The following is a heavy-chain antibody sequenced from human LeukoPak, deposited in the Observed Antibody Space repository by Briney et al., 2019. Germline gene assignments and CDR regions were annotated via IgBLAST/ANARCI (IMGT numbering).Heavy chain of an antibody. J-gene: IGHJ4*02. V-gene: IGHV4-34*01. Sequence: PSETLSLTCAVYGGSFSGYYWSWIRQPPGKGLEWIGEINHSGSTNYNPSLKSRVTISVDTSKNQFSLKLSSVTAADTAVYYCARRRGQRSGGSCYNCWGQGTLVTVSS. CDR1: GGSFSGYY. CDR2: INHSGST. D-gene: IGHD2-15*01. CDR3: ARRRGQRSGGSCYNC.